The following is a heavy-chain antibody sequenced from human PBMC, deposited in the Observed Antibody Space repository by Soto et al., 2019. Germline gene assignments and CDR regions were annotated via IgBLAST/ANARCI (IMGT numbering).Heavy chain of an antibody. D-gene: IGHD3-10*01. Sequence: QVQLQESGPGLVKPSGTLSLTCAVSSGSISSSNWWRWVREPPGKGLEWIGEIYHSGSTNYNPSLKSRVTISVDKSKHQSSPKLSSVTAADTAVYYCARDLGYYGSGDWGQGTLVTVSS. J-gene: IGHJ4*02. V-gene: IGHV4-4*02. CDR1: SGSISSSNW. CDR3: ARDLGYYGSGD. CDR2: IYHSGST.